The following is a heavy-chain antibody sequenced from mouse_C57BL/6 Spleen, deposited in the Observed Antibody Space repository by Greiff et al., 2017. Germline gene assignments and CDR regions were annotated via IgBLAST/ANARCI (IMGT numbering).Heavy chain of an antibody. V-gene: IGHV1-64*01. Sequence: QVQLQQPGAELVKPGASVKLSCKASGYTFTSYWMHWVKQRPGQGLEWIGMIYPNSGSTNYNEKFKSKATLTVDKSSSTAYMQLSSLTSEDSADYCCARETSCYFDYWGQGTTLTVSS. CDR2: IYPNSGST. CDR1: GYTFTSYW. CDR3: ARETSCYFDY. J-gene: IGHJ2*01.